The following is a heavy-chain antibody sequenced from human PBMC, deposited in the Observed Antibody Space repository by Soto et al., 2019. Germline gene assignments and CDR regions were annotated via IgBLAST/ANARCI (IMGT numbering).Heavy chain of an antibody. V-gene: IGHV1-2*02. Sequence: QVQLVQSGAEAKKPGASVKVSCQASGYTFTGYYMHWVRQAPGQGLEWMGWINPNRGATKVAQKFQGRVTMTRDTSSSTVYMELSRLRSDDTAVYYCAREGSGYCAFDIWGQGTLVSVSS. CDR1: GYTFTGYY. CDR3: AREGSGYCAFDI. J-gene: IGHJ3*02. D-gene: IGHD3-3*01. CDR2: INPNRGAT.